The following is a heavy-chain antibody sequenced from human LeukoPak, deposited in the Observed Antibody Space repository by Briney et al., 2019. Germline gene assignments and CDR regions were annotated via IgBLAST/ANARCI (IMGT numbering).Heavy chain of an antibody. CDR1: GYTFTSYY. Sequence: GASVKVSCKASGYTFTSYYMHWVRQAPGQGLGWMGIINPSGGSTSYAQKFQGRVTMTRDMSTSTVYMELSSLRSEDTAVYYCAREDFGVERSFNSFDYWGQGTLVTVSS. J-gene: IGHJ4*02. V-gene: IGHV1-46*01. D-gene: IGHD3-3*01. CDR3: AREDFGVERSFNSFDY. CDR2: INPSGGST.